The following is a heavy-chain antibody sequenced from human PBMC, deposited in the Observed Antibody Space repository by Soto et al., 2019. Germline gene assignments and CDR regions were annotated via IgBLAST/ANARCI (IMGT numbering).Heavy chain of an antibody. CDR3: ARGGTIFGVVTLGTYYYYYGMDC. Sequence: ASVKVSCKASGGTFSSYAISWVRQAPGQGLEWMGGIIPIFGTANYAQKFQGRVTITADESTSTAYMELSSLRSEDTAVYYCARGGTIFGVVTLGTYYYYYGMDCWGQGTTVTVSS. J-gene: IGHJ6*02. V-gene: IGHV1-69*13. CDR1: GGTFSSYA. D-gene: IGHD3-3*01. CDR2: IIPIFGTA.